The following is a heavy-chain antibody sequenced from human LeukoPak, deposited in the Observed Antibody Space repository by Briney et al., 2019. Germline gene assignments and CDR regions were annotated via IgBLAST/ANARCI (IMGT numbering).Heavy chain of an antibody. D-gene: IGHD3-3*01. Sequence: SETLSLTCAVYGGSFSGYYWSWIRQPPGKGLEWIGEINHSGSTNYNPSLKSRVTISVDTSKNQFSLKLSSVTAADTAVYYCARLLQHYDFWSGYTHRDNWFDPWGQGTLVTVSS. CDR1: GGSFSGYY. J-gene: IGHJ5*02. CDR3: ARLLQHYDFWSGYTHRDNWFDP. CDR2: INHSGST. V-gene: IGHV4-34*01.